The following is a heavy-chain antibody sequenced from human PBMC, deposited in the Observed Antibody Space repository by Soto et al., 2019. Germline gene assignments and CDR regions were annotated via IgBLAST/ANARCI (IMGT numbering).Heavy chain of an antibody. Sequence: GGSLRLSCAASGFTFSNFAMGWVRQAAGKGLVWVSSVSAGGGSTYYADSVRGRFTVSRDNSKNTVYLQLSNLKVEDTATYYCARDPARRNWNDMNWFDPWGQGTLVTVSS. CDR2: VSAGGGST. CDR1: GFTFSNFA. CDR3: ARDPARRNWNDMNWFDP. V-gene: IGHV3-23*01. D-gene: IGHD1-1*01. J-gene: IGHJ5*02.